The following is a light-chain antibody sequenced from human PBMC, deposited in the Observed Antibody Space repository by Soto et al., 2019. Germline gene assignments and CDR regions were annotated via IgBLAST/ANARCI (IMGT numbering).Light chain of an antibody. CDR3: QQYGDSRT. V-gene: IGKV3-20*01. J-gene: IGKJ1*01. Sequence: EIVLTQSPGTLSLSPGERATLSCRSSQSVSGTYLAWYQQKPGQAPRLLIYGASSRATGIPDRVSGSGSGTDFTLTISRLEPEDFAVYYCQQYGDSRTFGQGTKVDIK. CDR1: QSVSGTY. CDR2: GAS.